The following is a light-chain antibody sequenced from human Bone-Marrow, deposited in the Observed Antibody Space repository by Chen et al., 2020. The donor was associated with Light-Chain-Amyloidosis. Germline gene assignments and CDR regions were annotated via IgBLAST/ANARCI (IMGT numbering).Light chain of an antibody. CDR2: RDT. J-gene: IGLJ2*01. Sequence: SYELTQPPSVSVSPGQTARITCSGDELPRKYAYWYQQKPGQAPVLVIHRDTERPSEISERCSGSSSGTTATVTISGVQAEDEADYHCQSADSSGTYEVIVGGGTKLTVL. CDR3: QSADSSGTYEVI. V-gene: IGLV3-25*03. CDR1: ELPRKY.